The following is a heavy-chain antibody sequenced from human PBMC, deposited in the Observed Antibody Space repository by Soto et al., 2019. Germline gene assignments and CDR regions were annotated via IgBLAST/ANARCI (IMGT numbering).Heavy chain of an antibody. CDR2: IYWDDDK. V-gene: IGHV2-5*02. CDR3: ARESAGSGKNNWFDP. J-gene: IGHJ5*02. CDR1: GFSLSTVEVG. Sequence: SGPTLVNPTQTLTLTCTFSGFSLSTVEVGVGWIRQPPGKAPECLAIIYWDDDKRYSPSLKSRLTITKDTSKNQVVLTMTNMDPADTAVYYCARESAGSGKNNWFDPWGQGTLVTVSS. D-gene: IGHD3-10*01.